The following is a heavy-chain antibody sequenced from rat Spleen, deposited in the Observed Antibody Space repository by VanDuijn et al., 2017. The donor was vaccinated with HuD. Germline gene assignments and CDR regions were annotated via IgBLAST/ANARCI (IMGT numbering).Heavy chain of an antibody. CDR3: ARPYYGYTSYNWVAY. D-gene: IGHD1-9*01. V-gene: IGHV5-25*01. J-gene: IGHJ3*01. CDR2: ISSGGGGI. CDR1: GFTFSSFP. Sequence: EVQLVESGGGLVQPGRSLKLSCAASGFTFSSFPMAWVRQAPKKGLEWVAYISSGGGGIYYPDSVKGRFTISRDNAKSTLYLQMDSLRSEDTATYYCARPYYGYTSYNWVAYWSQGTLVTVSS.